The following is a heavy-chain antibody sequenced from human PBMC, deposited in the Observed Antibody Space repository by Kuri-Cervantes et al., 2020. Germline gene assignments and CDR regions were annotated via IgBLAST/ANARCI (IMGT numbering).Heavy chain of an antibody. CDR1: GFTFSTYA. D-gene: IGHD1-26*01. CDR3: GKGAGGSQRK. J-gene: IGHJ4*02. V-gene: IGHV3-23*01. CDR2: ITNTGGST. Sequence: GGSLRLSCAGSGFTFSTYAMNWVRQAPGKGLEWVSAITNTGGSTYYADSVKGRFTISRDNSKNTLYLQMNSLRAEDTAAYYCGKGAGGSQRKWGQGTLVTVSS.